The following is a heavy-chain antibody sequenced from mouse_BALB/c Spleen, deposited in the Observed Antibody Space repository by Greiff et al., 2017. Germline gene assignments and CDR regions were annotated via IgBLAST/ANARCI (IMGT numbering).Heavy chain of an antibody. CDR2: IDPENGNT. J-gene: IGHJ3*01. D-gene: IGHD1-1*01. CDR3: ARSGSSYRGFAY. Sequence: VQLKQSGAELVRPGALVKLSCKASGFNIKDYYMHWVKQRPEQGLEWIGWIDPENGNTIYDPKFQGKASITADTSSNTAYPQLSSLTSEDTAVYYCARSGSSYRGFAYWGQGTLVTVSA. V-gene: IGHV14-1*02. CDR1: GFNIKDYY.